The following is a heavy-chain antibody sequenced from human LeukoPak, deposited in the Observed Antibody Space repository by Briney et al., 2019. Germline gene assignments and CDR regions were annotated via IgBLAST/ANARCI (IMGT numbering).Heavy chain of an antibody. CDR1: GFTFSSYW. CDR3: ARDSRYYYDSRNYDNVAFDM. CDR2: ISSDWSTT. Sequence: GGSLRLSCAASGFTFSSYWMHWVRQGPGKGLVWVSRISSDWSTTSYADSVKGRFTISRDNAKNTLYLQMNSLRVEDTAVYYCARDSRYYYDSRNYDNVAFDMWGQGTMVTVSS. V-gene: IGHV3-74*01. J-gene: IGHJ3*02. D-gene: IGHD3-10*01.